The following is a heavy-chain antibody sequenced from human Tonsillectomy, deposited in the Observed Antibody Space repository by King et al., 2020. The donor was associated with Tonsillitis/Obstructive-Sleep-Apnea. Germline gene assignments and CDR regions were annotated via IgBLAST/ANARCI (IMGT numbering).Heavy chain of an antibody. Sequence: VQLVESGGGLVKPGGSLRLSCAAAGFTLSNAWMSWVRQAPGKGPEWVGRIKSKTDGGTAEYAAPVKGRFTISRDDSKNTLYLQMNSLKTEDTAVYSCTTVGYYDYIWGNYRRDYYYYYYMDVWGKGATVTVSS. CDR3: TTVGYYDYIWGNYRRDYYYYYYMDV. V-gene: IGHV3-15*01. D-gene: IGHD3-16*02. J-gene: IGHJ6*03. CDR1: GFTLSNAW. CDR2: IKSKTDGGTA.